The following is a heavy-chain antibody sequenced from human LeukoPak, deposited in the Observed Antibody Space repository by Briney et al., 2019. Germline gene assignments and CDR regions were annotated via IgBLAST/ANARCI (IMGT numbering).Heavy chain of an antibody. CDR1: GFTFSSYG. Sequence: GRSLRLSCAASGFTFSSYGMHWVRQAPGKGLERVAVIWYDGSNKYYADSVKGRFTISRDNSKNTLYLQMNCLRGEDTAVYYCARERYGSGSYYFDYWGQGTLVTVSS. D-gene: IGHD3-10*01. V-gene: IGHV3-33*01. CDR2: IWYDGSNK. CDR3: ARERYGSGSYYFDY. J-gene: IGHJ4*02.